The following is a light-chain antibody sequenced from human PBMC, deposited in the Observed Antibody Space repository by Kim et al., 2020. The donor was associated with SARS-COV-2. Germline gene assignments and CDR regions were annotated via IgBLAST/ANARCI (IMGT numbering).Light chain of an antibody. CDR3: QQYNNWPRWT. CDR2: GAS. J-gene: IGKJ1*01. CDR1: QLVSSN. Sequence: EIVMTQSPATLSVSPGERATLSCRASQLVSSNLAWYQQKPGQAPRLLIYGASTRATGISARFSGSGSGTEFTLTISSLQSEDFAVYYCQQYNNWPRWTFGQGTKVDIK. V-gene: IGKV3-15*01.